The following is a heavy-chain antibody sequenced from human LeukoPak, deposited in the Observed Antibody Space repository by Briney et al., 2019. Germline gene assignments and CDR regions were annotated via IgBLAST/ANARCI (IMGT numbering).Heavy chain of an antibody. J-gene: IGHJ4*02. Sequence: PGGSLRLSCAASGFTFSSYSMNWVRQAPGKGLEWVSSISSSSSYIYYADSVKGRFTISRDNAKNSLYLQMNSLRAEDTAVYYCAKELVYRLLSGSDYWGQGTLVTVSS. D-gene: IGHD2-2*01. V-gene: IGHV3-21*04. CDR3: AKELVYRLLSGSDY. CDR1: GFTFSSYS. CDR2: ISSSSSYI.